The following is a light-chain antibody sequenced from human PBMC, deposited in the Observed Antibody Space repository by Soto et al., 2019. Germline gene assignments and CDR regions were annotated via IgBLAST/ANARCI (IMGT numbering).Light chain of an antibody. CDR2: KAS. J-gene: IGKJ1*01. V-gene: IGKV1-5*03. Sequence: DIQMTQSPSTLSASVGARVPITCRARQTIDSRLAWYQQRPGKPPNLLIYKASTLASGVPSRFSGSGSGTEFTLTINSLQPDDFATYYCQQYHIYSGTFGQGTKVDNK. CDR3: QQYHIYSGT. CDR1: QTIDSR.